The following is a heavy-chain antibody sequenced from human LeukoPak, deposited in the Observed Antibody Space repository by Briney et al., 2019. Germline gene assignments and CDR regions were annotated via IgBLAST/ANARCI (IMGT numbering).Heavy chain of an antibody. CDR3: ARGYYDSSGYYPGYYFDY. CDR2: IYYSGST. J-gene: IGHJ4*02. D-gene: IGHD3-22*01. Sequence: SETLSLTCTVSGGSISSHYWSWIRRPPGKGLEWIGYIYYSGSTNYNPSLKSRVTISVDTSKNQFSLKLSSVTAADTAVYYCARGYYDSSGYYPGYYFDYWGQGTLVTVSS. V-gene: IGHV4-59*11. CDR1: GGSISSHY.